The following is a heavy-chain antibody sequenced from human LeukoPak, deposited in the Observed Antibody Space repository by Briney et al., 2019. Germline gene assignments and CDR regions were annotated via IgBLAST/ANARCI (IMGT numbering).Heavy chain of an antibody. J-gene: IGHJ4*02. Sequence: KGSETLSLTCTVSGGSISSYYWSWIRQPPGKGLEWIGYIYYSGTTNYNPSLKSRVTISVDTSKNQFSLKLSSVTAADTAVYYCARDLPYNWNYVPFDYWGQGTLVTVSS. CDR1: GGSISSYY. V-gene: IGHV4-59*12. D-gene: IGHD1-7*01. CDR2: IYYSGTT. CDR3: ARDLPYNWNYVPFDY.